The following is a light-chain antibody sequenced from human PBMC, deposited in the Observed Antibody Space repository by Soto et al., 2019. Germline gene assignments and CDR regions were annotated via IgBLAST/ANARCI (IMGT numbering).Light chain of an antibody. V-gene: IGKV1-13*02. CDR3: QQFNSYVIT. J-gene: IGKJ5*01. CDR1: QDITSA. Sequence: AIQLTQSPSSLSASVGDRVTITCRASQDITSALAWYQQKPGKAPNLLIYAASSLKSGVPSRFSGSGSGTDFTLTISSLQPEDFATNYCQQFNSYVITFGQGTRLETK. CDR2: AAS.